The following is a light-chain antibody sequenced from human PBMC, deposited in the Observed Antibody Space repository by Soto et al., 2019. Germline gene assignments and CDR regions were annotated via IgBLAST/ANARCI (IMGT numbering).Light chain of an antibody. Sequence: QSVLTQPASVSGSPGQSITISCTGTNSDVGSFNLVSWYQHHPGKAPELILYEVSQRPSGVSSRFSGSKSGNTASLTISGLQAADEADYYCSSYAGNSPLWVFGGGTQLTVL. V-gene: IGLV2-23*02. CDR3: SSYAGNSPLWV. J-gene: IGLJ3*02. CDR1: NSDVGSFNL. CDR2: EVS.